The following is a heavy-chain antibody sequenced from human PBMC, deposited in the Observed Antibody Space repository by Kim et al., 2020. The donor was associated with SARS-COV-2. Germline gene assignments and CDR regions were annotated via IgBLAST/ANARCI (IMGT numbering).Heavy chain of an antibody. Sequence: GESLKISCKGSGYSFTSYWISWVRQMPGKGLEWMGRIDPSDSYTNYSPSFQGHVTISADKSISTAYLQWSSLKASDTAMYYCARLRPPTGSYYYDSSGYYQNGFDAWGQGTLVTVSS. J-gene: IGHJ5*02. CDR2: IDPSDSYT. D-gene: IGHD3-22*01. CDR1: GYSFTSYW. CDR3: ARLRPPTGSYYYDSSGYYQNGFDA. V-gene: IGHV5-10-1*01.